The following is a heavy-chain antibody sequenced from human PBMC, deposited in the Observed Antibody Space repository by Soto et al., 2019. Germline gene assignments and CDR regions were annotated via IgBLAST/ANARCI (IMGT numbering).Heavy chain of an antibody. CDR1: GFTFSSYA. CDR3: ARIACSSTSCRGFHGMDV. J-gene: IGHJ6*02. D-gene: IGHD2-2*01. Sequence: GGSLRLSCAASGFTFSSYAMHWVRQAPGKGLEWVAVISYDGSNKYYADSVKGRFTISRDNSKNTLYLQMNSLRAEDTAVYYCARIACSSTSCRGFHGMDVWGQGTTVTVSS. CDR2: ISYDGSNK. V-gene: IGHV3-30-3*01.